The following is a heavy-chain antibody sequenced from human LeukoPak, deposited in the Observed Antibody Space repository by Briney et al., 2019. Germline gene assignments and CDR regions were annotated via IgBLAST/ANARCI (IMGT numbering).Heavy chain of an antibody. J-gene: IGHJ5*02. CDR1: GFTFDDYA. CDR3: AKDGTDVVVPAGWFDP. CDR2: ISWNSGSI. Sequence: PGRSLRLSCAASGFTFDDYALHWVRQAPGKGLEWVSGISWNSGSIGYADSVKGRFTISRDNAKNSLYLQMNSLRAEDAALYYCAKDGTDVVVPAGWFDPWGQGTLVTVSS. D-gene: IGHD2-2*01. V-gene: IGHV3-9*01.